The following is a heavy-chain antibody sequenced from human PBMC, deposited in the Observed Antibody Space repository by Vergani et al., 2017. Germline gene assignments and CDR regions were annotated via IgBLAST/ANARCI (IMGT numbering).Heavy chain of an antibody. J-gene: IGHJ4*02. CDR3: ASLHGGLFDY. CDR2: IRYDGSNK. Sequence: VQLLESGGGLVQPGGSLRLSCAASGFTFSSYGMHWVRQAPGKGLEWVAFIRYDGSNKYYADSVKGRFTISRDNSKNSLYLQMNSLRAEDTAVYYCASLHGGLFDYWGQGTLVTVSS. V-gene: IGHV3-30*02. D-gene: IGHD3-16*01. CDR1: GFTFSSYG.